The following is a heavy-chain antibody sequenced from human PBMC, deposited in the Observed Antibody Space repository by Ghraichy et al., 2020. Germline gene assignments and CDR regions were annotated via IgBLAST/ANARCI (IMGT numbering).Heavy chain of an antibody. Sequence: GGSLRLSCAASGFTFSSYEMNWVRQAPGKGLEWVSSISSGGNSIYYADSVKGRFTISRDNAKNLLYLQMNTLRAEDTAVYYCAGLFFGVRRGWLDPWGQGTLVTVSS. J-gene: IGHJ5*02. V-gene: IGHV3-48*03. CDR3: AGLFFGVRRGWLDP. CDR2: ISSGGNSI. D-gene: IGHD3-3*01. CDR1: GFTFSSYE.